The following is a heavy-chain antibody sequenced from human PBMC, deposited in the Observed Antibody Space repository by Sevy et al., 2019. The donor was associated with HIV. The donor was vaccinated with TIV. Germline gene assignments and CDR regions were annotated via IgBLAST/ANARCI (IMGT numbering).Heavy chain of an antibody. V-gene: IGHV4-59*01. Sequence: SDTLSLTCLVSDASITTNYWSWIRQAPGKGLEWIGYFFHSGTTNYNRSLKSRVTISGDTSKNEFSLRLTSVTAADTAVYYCARSRAYPRDSDDGFANWGQGTMVTVSS. CDR2: FFHSGTT. D-gene: IGHD2-21*01. CDR1: DASITTNY. CDR3: ARSRAYPRDSDDGFAN. J-gene: IGHJ3*02.